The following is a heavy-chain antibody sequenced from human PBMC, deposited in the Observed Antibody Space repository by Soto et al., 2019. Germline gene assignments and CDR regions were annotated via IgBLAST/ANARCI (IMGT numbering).Heavy chain of an antibody. V-gene: IGHV3-48*01. J-gene: IGHJ4*02. CDR2: ISSSSSTI. Sequence: EVQLVESGGGLVQPGGSLRLSCAASGFTFSSYSMNWVRQAPGKGLEWVSYISSSSSTIYYADSVKGRFTISRDIAKNSLYLQMNVLRAEDTAVYYCARDSVDYYDSSGYYSIDYWGQGTLVTVSS. CDR1: GFTFSSYS. D-gene: IGHD3-22*01. CDR3: ARDSVDYYDSSGYYSIDY.